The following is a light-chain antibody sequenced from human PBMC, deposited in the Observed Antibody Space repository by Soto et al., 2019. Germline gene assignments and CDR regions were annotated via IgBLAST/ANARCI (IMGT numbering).Light chain of an antibody. CDR1: QSVSSSY. Sequence: EIVLTQSPGTLSLSPGERATLSCRASQSVSSSYLAWYQQKPGQAPRLLIYGASRRATCIPDRFSGSGSGTDFTLTISRLELEDFAVYYCQQYGSARTFGQRTKVEVK. CDR3: QQYGSART. V-gene: IGKV3-20*01. CDR2: GAS. J-gene: IGKJ1*01.